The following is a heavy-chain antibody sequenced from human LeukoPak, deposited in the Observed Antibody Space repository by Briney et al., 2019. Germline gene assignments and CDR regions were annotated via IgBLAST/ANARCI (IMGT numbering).Heavy chain of an antibody. CDR2: IYPGDSQT. CDR1: GYSFNTYW. J-gene: IGHJ4*02. Sequence: GESLKISCKGSGYSFNTYWIGWVRQMPGKGLEWMVIIYPGDSQTKYSPSFQGQVTISVDKSISTAYLQWSSLQASDTAMYYCARHGSDCTGGHCFLDSLNHWGQGTLVIVSS. V-gene: IGHV5-51*01. CDR3: ARHGSDCTGGHCFLDSLNH. D-gene: IGHD2-8*02.